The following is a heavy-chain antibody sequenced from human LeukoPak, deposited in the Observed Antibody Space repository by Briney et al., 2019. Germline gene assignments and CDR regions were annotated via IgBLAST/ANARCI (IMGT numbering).Heavy chain of an antibody. CDR1: GGSISSSSYY. CDR3: AVGSSSGYYSGVFDY. V-gene: IGHV4-39*07. Sequence: SETLSLTCTVSGGSISSSSYYWGWIRQPPGKGLEWIGSIYYSGSTYYNPSLKSRVTISVDTSKNQFSLKLSSVTAADTAVYYCAVGSSSGYYSGVFDYWGQGTLVTVSS. D-gene: IGHD3-22*01. CDR2: IYYSGST. J-gene: IGHJ4*02.